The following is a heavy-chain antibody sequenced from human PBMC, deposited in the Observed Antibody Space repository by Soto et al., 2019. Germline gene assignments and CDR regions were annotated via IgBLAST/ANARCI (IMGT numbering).Heavy chain of an antibody. CDR2: IYPTGKT. D-gene: IGHD3-10*01. CDR1: GVSISSGGYS. V-gene: IGHV4-30-2*01. J-gene: IGHJ6*02. Sequence: PSETLSLTCTVSGVSISSGGYSWSWIRQPPGKGLEGIGFIYPTGKTYYNPSLESRVTLSIDVSSNQFSLNLNSVTAADKAVYFCDRATPGPPPRWVVWGQGTTVTVSS. CDR3: DRATPGPPPRWVV.